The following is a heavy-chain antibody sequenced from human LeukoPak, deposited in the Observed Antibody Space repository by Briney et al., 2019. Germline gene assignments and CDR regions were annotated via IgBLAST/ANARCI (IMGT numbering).Heavy chain of an antibody. J-gene: IGHJ4*02. V-gene: IGHV4-4*07. CDR2: IYTTGST. D-gene: IGHD3-9*01. Sequence: IYTTGSTNYNPSLNSRVTMSVDTSKNQFSLKLSSVTAADTAVYYCARGQFYYDILNGRPETYFDYWGQGTLVTVSS. CDR3: ARGQFYYDILNGRPETYFDY.